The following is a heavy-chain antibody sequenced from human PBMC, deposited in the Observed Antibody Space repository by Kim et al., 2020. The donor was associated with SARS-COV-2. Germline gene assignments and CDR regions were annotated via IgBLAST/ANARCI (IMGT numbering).Heavy chain of an antibody. CDR3: GRVRGVVATEYWYFEL. V-gene: IGHV3-74*01. D-gene: IGHD5-12*01. J-gene: IGHJ2*01. Sequence: SRKGRFTISRDNAKITLYLQMNSRRAEDTAVYYCGRVRGVVATEYWYFELWGRGTLVTVSS.